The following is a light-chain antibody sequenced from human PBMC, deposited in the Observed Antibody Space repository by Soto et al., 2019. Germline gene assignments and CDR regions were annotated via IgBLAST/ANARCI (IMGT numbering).Light chain of an antibody. CDR1: SSDVGRYIL. CDR3: CSYADSRASPYV. V-gene: IGLV2-23*01. J-gene: IGLJ1*01. Sequence: QAALTQPASVSVSPGQSITSSCTGPSSDVGRYILVSWYQQHPGKAPKLIIYDGIKRPSGVSNRFSVSQSGNTASLTISWLQAEDEADYYCCSYADSRASPYVFGTGTKLTVL. CDR2: DGI.